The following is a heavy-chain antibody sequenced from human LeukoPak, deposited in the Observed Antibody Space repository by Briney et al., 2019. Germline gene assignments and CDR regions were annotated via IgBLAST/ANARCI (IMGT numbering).Heavy chain of an antibody. D-gene: IGHD3-3*01. CDR2: INSDGSGT. CDR1: GFTFNTFG. J-gene: IGHJ4*02. Sequence: GGSLRLSCAASGFTFNTFGMHWVRQAPGKGLVWVSRINSDGSGTSYADSVKGRFTISRDNAKNTLYLQMNSLRAEDTAVYYCARATIFGVAEFDYWGQGTLVTVSS. V-gene: IGHV3-74*01. CDR3: ARATIFGVAEFDY.